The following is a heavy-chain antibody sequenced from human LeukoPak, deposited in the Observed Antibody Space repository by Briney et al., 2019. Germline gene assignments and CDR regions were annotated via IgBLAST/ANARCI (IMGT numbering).Heavy chain of an antibody. J-gene: IGHJ4*02. Sequence: PGGSLRLSCAASGFTFSSYGMHWVRQAPGKGLEWVAVIWYDGSNKYYADSVKGRFTISRDNSKNTLYLQMNSLRAEDTAVYYCARDRGAYCGGDCYSGLGYWGQGTLVTVSS. CDR2: IWYDGSNK. CDR1: GFTFSSYG. D-gene: IGHD2-21*02. V-gene: IGHV3-33*01. CDR3: ARDRGAYCGGDCYSGLGY.